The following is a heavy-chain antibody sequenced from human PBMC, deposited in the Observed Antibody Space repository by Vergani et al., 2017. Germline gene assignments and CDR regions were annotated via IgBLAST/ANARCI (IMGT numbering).Heavy chain of an antibody. V-gene: IGHV3-23*04. CDR1: GFTFNQYG. Sequence: VQLVESGGGVVQPGRSLRLSCAASGFTFNQYGMNWVRQAPGKGLEWVSGISGSGGSTYYAGSVKGRFTISRDSSKNTLYLQMNSLSAGDTAVYYCAKANPRNSGYDYLYYYHAMDVWGQGTTVTVSS. J-gene: IGHJ6*02. CDR2: ISGSGGST. D-gene: IGHD5-12*01. CDR3: AKANPRNSGYDYLYYYHAMDV.